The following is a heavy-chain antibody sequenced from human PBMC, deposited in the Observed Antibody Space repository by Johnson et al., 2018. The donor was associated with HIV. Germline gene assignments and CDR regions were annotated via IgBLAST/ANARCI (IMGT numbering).Heavy chain of an antibody. CDR3: AKGVGSIGGAFDS. CDR1: GFTFDDYA. CDR2: ISWNSGSI. J-gene: IGHJ3*02. D-gene: IGHD3-10*01. Sequence: VQLVESGGGLVQPGRSLRLSCGASGFTFDDYAMHWVRQAPGKGLEWVSGISWNSGSIGYADSVKGRFTISRDKAKNSLYLQMNSLRAEDTALYYCAKGVGSIGGAFDSWGQGTMVIVSS. V-gene: IGHV3-9*01.